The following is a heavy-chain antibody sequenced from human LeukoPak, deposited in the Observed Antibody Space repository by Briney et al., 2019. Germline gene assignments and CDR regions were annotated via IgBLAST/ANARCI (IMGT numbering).Heavy chain of an antibody. CDR1: GLNFRSFW. V-gene: IGHV3-7*04. Sequence: GSLRLSCAVSGLNFRSFWMSWVRQAPGKGLEWVANIKQDETEKFYVDSVKGRFTISRDNAKNSLYLQMNSLRVEDPAVYYCARGFYFSMTELYYLDLWGRGTLVTVSS. CDR3: ARGFYFSMTELYYLDL. CDR2: IKQDETEK. J-gene: IGHJ2*01. D-gene: IGHD2-8*01.